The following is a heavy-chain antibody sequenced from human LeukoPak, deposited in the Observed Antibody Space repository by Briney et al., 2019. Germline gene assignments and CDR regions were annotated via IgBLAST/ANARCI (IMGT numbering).Heavy chain of an antibody. CDR2: ISSSGSTI. CDR1: GFTFSSYE. V-gene: IGHV3-48*03. D-gene: IGHD3-10*02. J-gene: IGHJ6*04. Sequence: GGSLRLSCAASGFTFSSYEMNWVRQAPGKGLGWVSYISSSGSTIYCADSVKGRFTISRDNAKNSLYLQMNSLRAEDTAVYYCAELGITMIGGVWGKGTTVTISS. CDR3: AELGITMIGGV.